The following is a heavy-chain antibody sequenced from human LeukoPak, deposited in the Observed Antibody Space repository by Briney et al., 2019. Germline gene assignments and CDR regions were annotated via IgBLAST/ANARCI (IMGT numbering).Heavy chain of an antibody. CDR1: GYTFSNYG. CDR2: ISAYNANT. V-gene: IGHV1-18*01. D-gene: IGHD2-8*01. CDR3: ARGRPVYATPYYYYGMDV. Sequence: GASVTVSCTASGYTFSNYGINWVRQAPGQGLEWMGWISAYNANTNYAQKLQGRVTMTTDTSTRTAYMELSSLRSEDTAVYYCARGRPVYATPYYYYGMDVWGQGTTVTVSS. J-gene: IGHJ6*02.